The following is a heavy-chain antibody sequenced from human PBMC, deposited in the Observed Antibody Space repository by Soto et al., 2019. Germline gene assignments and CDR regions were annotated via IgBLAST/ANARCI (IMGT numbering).Heavy chain of an antibody. V-gene: IGHV3-48*01. CDR3: AVLGDDYGGNYYYYYYMDV. Sequence: GGSLRLSCAASGFTFSSYSMNWVRQAPGKGLEWVSYISSSSSTIYYADSVKGRFTISRDNAKNSLYLQMNSLRAEDTAVYYCAVLGDDYGGNYYYYYYMDVWGKGTTVTVSS. CDR1: GFTFSSYS. J-gene: IGHJ6*03. D-gene: IGHD4-17*01. CDR2: ISSSSSTI.